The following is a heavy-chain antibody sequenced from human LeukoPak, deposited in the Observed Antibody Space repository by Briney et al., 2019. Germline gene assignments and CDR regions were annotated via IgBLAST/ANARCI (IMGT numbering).Heavy chain of an antibody. CDR3: AKDPRRSDP. Sequence: PGGSLRLSCAASGFTFSSYSMNWVRQAPGKGLEWVSYISGSNTIYYADSVKGRFTISRDNAKNSVFLQMNSLRAEDTAIYYCAKDPRRSDPWGQGTLVTVSS. V-gene: IGHV3-48*01. CDR1: GFTFSSYS. D-gene: IGHD5-24*01. J-gene: IGHJ5*02. CDR2: ISGSNTI.